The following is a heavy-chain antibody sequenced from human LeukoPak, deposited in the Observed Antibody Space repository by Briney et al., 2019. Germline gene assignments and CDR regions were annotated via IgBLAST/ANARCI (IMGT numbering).Heavy chain of an antibody. Sequence: PGGSLRLSCAASGFTFSSYGMSWVRQAPGKGLEWVSAISGSGGSTYYADSVKGRFTISRDNSKNTLYLQMSSLRAEDTAVYYCAKVSGIAVAGTFDYWGQGTLVTVSS. CDR3: AKVSGIAVAGTFDY. CDR2: ISGSGGST. D-gene: IGHD6-19*01. J-gene: IGHJ4*02. V-gene: IGHV3-23*01. CDR1: GFTFSSYG.